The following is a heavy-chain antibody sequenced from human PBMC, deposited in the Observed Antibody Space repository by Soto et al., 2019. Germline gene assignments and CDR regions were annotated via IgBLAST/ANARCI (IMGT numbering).Heavy chain of an antibody. CDR1: GYAFTTYG. CDR3: ARGRYGDY. V-gene: IGHV1-18*01. CDR2: ISAHNGNT. J-gene: IGHJ4*02. Sequence: QVHLVQSGAEVKKPGASVKVSCQGSGYAFTTYGITWVRQAPGQGLEWMGWISAHNGNTNYAQKLQGRVTXTRDTSTSTAYMELRGLRYDDTAVYYCARGRYGDYWGQGALVTVSS. D-gene: IGHD1-1*01.